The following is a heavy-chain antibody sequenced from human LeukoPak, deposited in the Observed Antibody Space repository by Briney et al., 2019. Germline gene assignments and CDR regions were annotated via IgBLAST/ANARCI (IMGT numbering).Heavy chain of an antibody. V-gene: IGHV3-23*01. J-gene: IGHJ4*02. CDR3: AKVGPLGQPRSLEWLLSKVYFDY. D-gene: IGHD3-3*01. CDR2: ISGSGGST. Sequence: GGSLRLSCAASGFTFSSSAMSWVRQAPGKGLEWVSTISGSGGSTYYADSVKGRFTISRDNSKNTLYLQMNSLRAEDTAVYYCAKVGPLGQPRSLEWLLSKVYFDYWGQGTLVTVSS. CDR1: GFTFSSSA.